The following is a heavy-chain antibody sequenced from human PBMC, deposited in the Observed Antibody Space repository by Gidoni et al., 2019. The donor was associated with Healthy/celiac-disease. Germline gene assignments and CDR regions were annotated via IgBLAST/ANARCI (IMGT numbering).Heavy chain of an antibody. CDR1: GGSISSSSYY. D-gene: IGHD3-22*01. J-gene: IGHJ5*02. Sequence: QLQLQESGPGLVKPSETLSLTCTVSGGSISSSSYYWGWIRQPPGKGLEWIGSIYYSGSTYYNPSLKSRVTISVDKAKNQFSLKLSSVTAADPAGYYCARANYDDLGWFEPWGQGTLVNVSS. CDR2: IYYSGST. CDR3: ARANYDDLGWFEP. V-gene: IGHV4-39*07.